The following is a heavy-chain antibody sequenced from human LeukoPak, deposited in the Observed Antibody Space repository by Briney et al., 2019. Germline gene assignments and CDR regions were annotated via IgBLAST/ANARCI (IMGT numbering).Heavy chain of an antibody. D-gene: IGHD3-9*01. J-gene: IGHJ4*02. CDR1: GLTFSKFT. CDR3: AKDLTPDGVWDIDY. Sequence: TGGSLRLSCVASGLTFSKFTMSWVRQAPGKGLEWVSGIYGGTSAWTFYTDSVKGRFTISRDNSKSTVYLQMNNLRAEDSGVYFCAKDLTPDGVWDIDYWGPGTPITVSS. CDR2: IYGGTSAWT. V-gene: IGHV3-23*03.